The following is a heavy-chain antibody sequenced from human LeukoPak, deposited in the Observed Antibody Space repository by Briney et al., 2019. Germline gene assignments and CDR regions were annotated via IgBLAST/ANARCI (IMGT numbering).Heavy chain of an antibody. J-gene: IGHJ4*02. D-gene: IGHD5-18*01. Sequence: AGGSLRLSCAVSGFNFSNYWMTWVRQAPAKGLEWVANIQQDGSAKVYVDSVRGRFTISRDNAKNSLFLQMNSLRAEDTAVYYCARGAWIPEYWGQGALVTVSS. CDR1: GFNFSNYW. CDR2: IQQDGSAK. CDR3: ARGAWIPEY. V-gene: IGHV3-7*04.